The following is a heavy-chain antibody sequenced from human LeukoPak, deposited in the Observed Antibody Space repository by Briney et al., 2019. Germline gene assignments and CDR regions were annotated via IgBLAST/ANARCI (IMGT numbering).Heavy chain of an antibody. CDR1: GFTFDDYG. CDR2: INWNGGST. D-gene: IGHD3-10*01. J-gene: IGHJ3*02. Sequence: GGSLRLSCAASGFTFDDYGMSWVRQAPGKGLEWVSGINWNGGSTGYADSVKGRFTISRDNAKNSLYLQMNSLRAVDTALYYCARLDYYGSGDAFDIWGQGTMVTVSS. V-gene: IGHV3-20*04. CDR3: ARLDYYGSGDAFDI.